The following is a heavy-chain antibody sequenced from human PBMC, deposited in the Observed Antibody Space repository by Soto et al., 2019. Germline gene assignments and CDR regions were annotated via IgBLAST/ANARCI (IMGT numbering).Heavy chain of an antibody. Sequence: GGSLRLSCAASGFTFSSYAMSWVRQAPGKGLEWVSAISGSGGSTYYADSVKGRFTISRDNSKNTLYLQMNSLRAEDTAVYYCAKSRLPRRDDYIWGSYLPFDYWGQGTLVTVSS. CDR1: GFTFSSYA. CDR3: AKSRLPRRDDYIWGSYLPFDY. V-gene: IGHV3-23*01. CDR2: ISGSGGST. D-gene: IGHD3-16*02. J-gene: IGHJ4*02.